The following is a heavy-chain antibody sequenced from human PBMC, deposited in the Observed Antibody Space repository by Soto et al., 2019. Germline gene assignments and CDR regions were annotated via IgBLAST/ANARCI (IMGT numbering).Heavy chain of an antibody. Sequence: PGGSLRLSCAASGFTFNNAWINWVRQAPGKGLEWVAVISYDGSNKYYADSVKGRFTISRDNSKNTLYLQMNSLRAEDTAVYYCARDRIAAAGPVGCWFDPWGQGTLVTVSS. V-gene: IGHV3-30-3*01. CDR2: ISYDGSNK. J-gene: IGHJ5*02. D-gene: IGHD6-13*01. CDR1: GFTFNNAW. CDR3: ARDRIAAAGPVGCWFDP.